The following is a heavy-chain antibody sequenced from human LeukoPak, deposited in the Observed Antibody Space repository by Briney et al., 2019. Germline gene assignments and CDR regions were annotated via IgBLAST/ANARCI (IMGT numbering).Heavy chain of an antibody. CDR2: IFPSGGEI. J-gene: IGHJ3*02. V-gene: IGHV3-23*01. Sequence: GGSLRLSCAASGFTFSTFAMIWVRQPPGKGLEWVSSIFPSGGEIHYADSVRGRFTISRDNSKSTLSLQMNSLRAEDTAVYYCARVIRGIWDGFDIWGQGTMVTVSS. CDR3: ARVIRGIWDGFDI. D-gene: IGHD3-10*01. CDR1: GFTFSTFA.